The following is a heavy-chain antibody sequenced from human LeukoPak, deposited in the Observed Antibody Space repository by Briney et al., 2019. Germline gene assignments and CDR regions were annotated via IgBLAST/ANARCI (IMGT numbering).Heavy chain of an antibody. CDR1: GGSISSYY. CDR3: ARVFGAGYDFRGAFDI. Sequence: SETLSLTCTVSGGSISSYYWSWIRQPPGKGLEWIGYIYYSGGTNYNPSLKSRVTISVDTSKKQFSLKLSSVTAADTAVFYCARVFGAGYDFRGAFDIWGQGTMVTVSS. CDR2: IYYSGGT. V-gene: IGHV4-59*01. D-gene: IGHD5-12*01. J-gene: IGHJ3*02.